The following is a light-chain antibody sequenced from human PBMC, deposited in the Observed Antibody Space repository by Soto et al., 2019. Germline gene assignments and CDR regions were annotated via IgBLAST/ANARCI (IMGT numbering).Light chain of an antibody. V-gene: IGLV2-14*01. CDR2: DVS. CDR3: SSYTRSSTLV. J-gene: IGLJ2*01. CDR1: ISDVGGYSY. Sequence: QSALTQPASVSGSPGQSITISCTGTISDVGGYSYVSWYQQHPGKAPKLMIYDVSNRPSGVSNRFSGSKSGNTASLTISGLQTEDEDDYYCSSYTRSSTLVFGGGTKLTVL.